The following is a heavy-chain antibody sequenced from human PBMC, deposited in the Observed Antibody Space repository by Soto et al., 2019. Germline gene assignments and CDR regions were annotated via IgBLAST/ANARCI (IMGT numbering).Heavy chain of an antibody. Sequence: GGSLRLSCAASGFTFSSYAMHWVRQAPGKGLEWVAVISYDGSNKYYADSVKGRFTISRDNSKNTLYLQMNSLRAEDTAVYYCARVEDGCSDYWGQGTLVTVSS. V-gene: IGHV3-30-3*01. CDR3: ARVEDGCSDY. CDR1: GFTFSSYA. CDR2: ISYDGSNK. D-gene: IGHD2-15*01. J-gene: IGHJ4*02.